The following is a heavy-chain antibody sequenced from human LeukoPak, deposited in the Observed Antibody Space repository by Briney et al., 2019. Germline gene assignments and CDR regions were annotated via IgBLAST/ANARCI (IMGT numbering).Heavy chain of an antibody. J-gene: IGHJ4*02. CDR1: GYTFTSYH. Sequence: ASVKVSCKASGYTFTSYHMHWVRQAPGQGVEWMGIINPSGGSTSYAQKFQGRVTVTRDTSTSTVYMELSSLRSEDTAVYYCAREISPSGNYDCWGQGTLVTVSS. V-gene: IGHV1-46*01. D-gene: IGHD1-26*01. CDR3: AREISPSGNYDC. CDR2: INPSGGST.